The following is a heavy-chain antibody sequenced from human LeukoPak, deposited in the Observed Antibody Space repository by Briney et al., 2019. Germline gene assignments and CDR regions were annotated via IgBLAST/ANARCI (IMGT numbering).Heavy chain of an antibody. CDR1: GGTFSSCA. CDR2: IIPIFGTA. V-gene: IGHV1-69*13. Sequence: GASVKVSCKASGGTFSSCAISWVRQAPGQGLEWMGGIIPIFGTANYAQKFQGRVTITADESTSTAYMELSSLRSEDTAVYYCAREATYCSSTSCYALDYYYGMDVWGKGTTVTVSS. CDR3: AREATYCSSTSCYALDYYYGMDV. J-gene: IGHJ6*04. D-gene: IGHD2-2*01.